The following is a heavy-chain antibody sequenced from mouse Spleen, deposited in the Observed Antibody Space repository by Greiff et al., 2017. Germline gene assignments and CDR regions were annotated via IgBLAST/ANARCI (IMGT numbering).Heavy chain of an antibody. Sequence: EVQLQQSGPELVKPGASVKISCKASGYTFTDYNMHWVKQSHGKSLEWIGYIYPYNGGTGYNQKFKSKATLTVDNSSSTAYMELRSLTSEDSAVYYCAREGNYGGVYAMDYWGQGTLVTVSA. D-gene: IGHD2-1*01. J-gene: IGHJ3*01. V-gene: IGHV1S29*02. CDR1: GYTFTDYN. CDR3: AREGNYGGVYAMDY. CDR2: IYPYNGGT.